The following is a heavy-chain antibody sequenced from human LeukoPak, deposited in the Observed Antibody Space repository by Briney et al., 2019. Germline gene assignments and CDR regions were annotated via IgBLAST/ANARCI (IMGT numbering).Heavy chain of an antibody. D-gene: IGHD3-22*01. V-gene: IGHV3-48*01. CDR3: AREVVALLQGAFDI. CDR2: ISSSSSTI. Sequence: PGGSLRLSCAASGFTFSSYSMNWVRQAPGKGLEWVSYISSSSSTIYYADSVKGRFTISRDNAKNSLYLQMNSLRAEDTAVYYCAREVVALLQGAFDIWGQGTMVTVSS. CDR1: GFTFSSYS. J-gene: IGHJ3*02.